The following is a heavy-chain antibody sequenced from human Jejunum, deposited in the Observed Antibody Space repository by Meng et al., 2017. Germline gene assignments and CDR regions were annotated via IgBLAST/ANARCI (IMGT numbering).Heavy chain of an antibody. V-gene: IGHV6-1*01. CDR1: GDRVSSNSAG. D-gene: IGHD1-26*01. Sequence: QIQLHQAGPGLVKPSQTLSLTCANSGDRVSSNSAGWNWIRQSPSRGLEWLGRTYYRSKWYIDYAVSVKSRITINPDTSKNQFSLHLNSVTPEDTAVYYCAGGGLVRSTRGYFDYWGQGTLVTVSS. CDR2: TYYRSKWYI. J-gene: IGHJ4*02. CDR3: AGGGLVRSTRGYFDY.